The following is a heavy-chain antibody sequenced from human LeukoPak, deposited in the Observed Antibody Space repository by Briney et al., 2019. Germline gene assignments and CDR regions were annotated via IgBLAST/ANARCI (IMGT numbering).Heavy chain of an antibody. J-gene: IGHJ3*02. D-gene: IGHD1-14*01. CDR1: GYSISSGYY. CDR2: IYYSGST. V-gene: IGHV4-38-2*02. Sequence: SETLSLTCPVSGYSISSGYYWGWIRQPPGKGLEWIGSIYYSGSTYYNPSLKSRVTISVDTSKDQFSLKLSSVTAADTAVYYCARDVYHAFDIWGQGTMVTVSS. CDR3: ARDVYHAFDI.